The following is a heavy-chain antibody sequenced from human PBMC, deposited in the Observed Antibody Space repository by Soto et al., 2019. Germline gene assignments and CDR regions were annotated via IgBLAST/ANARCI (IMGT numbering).Heavy chain of an antibody. CDR3: ARDRSTGSGSYDGVYYYYYYGMDV. V-gene: IGHV1-18*04. CDR2: ISAYNGNT. J-gene: IGHJ6*02. Sequence: ASVKVSCKASGYTFTSYGISWVRQAPGQGLEWMGWISAYNGNTNYAQKLQGRVTMTTDTSTSTAYMELRSLGSDDTAVYYCARDRSTGSGSYDGVYYYYYYGMDVWGQGTTVTVSS. D-gene: IGHD1-26*01. CDR1: GYTFTSYG.